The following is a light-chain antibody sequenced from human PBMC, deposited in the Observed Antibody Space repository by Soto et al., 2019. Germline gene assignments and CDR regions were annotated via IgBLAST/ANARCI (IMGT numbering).Light chain of an antibody. CDR3: QQYGSSPYT. V-gene: IGKV3-20*01. CDR2: GAS. CDR1: QSVSSSN. J-gene: IGKJ2*01. Sequence: EIVLTQSPGTLSLSPGERATLSCRASQSVSSSNLAWYQQKPGQAPRLLIYGASSMATGIPDRFSGSGSGTAFTLTISRLEPEDFAVYYCQQYGSSPYTFGHGTKLEIK.